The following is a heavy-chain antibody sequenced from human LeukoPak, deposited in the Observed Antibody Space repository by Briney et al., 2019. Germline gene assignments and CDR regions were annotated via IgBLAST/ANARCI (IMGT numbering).Heavy chain of an antibody. D-gene: IGHD3-3*02. V-gene: IGHV4-31*03. CDR1: GGSISSGGYY. Sequence: PSETLSLTCTVSGGSISSGGYYWSWIRQHPGKGLEWIGYIYYSGSTYYNPSLKSRVTISVDTSKNQFSLKLSSVTAADTAVYYCARGSPLHFFDYWGQGALVTVSS. CDR2: IYYSGST. J-gene: IGHJ4*02. CDR3: ARGSPLHFFDY.